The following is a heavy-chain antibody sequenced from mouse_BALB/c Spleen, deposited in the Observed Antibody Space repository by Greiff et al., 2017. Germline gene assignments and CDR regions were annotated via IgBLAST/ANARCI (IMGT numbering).Heavy chain of an antibody. Sequence: EVKLMESGPELVKPGASVKISCKASGYTFTDYNMHWVKQSHGKSLEWIGYIYPYNGGTGYNQKFKSKATLTVDNSSSTAYMELRSLTSEDSAVYYCARGNYPYAMDYWGQGTSVTVSS. V-gene: IGHV1S29*02. CDR3: ARGNYPYAMDY. J-gene: IGHJ4*01. CDR2: IYPYNGGT. D-gene: IGHD2-1*01. CDR1: GYTFTDYN.